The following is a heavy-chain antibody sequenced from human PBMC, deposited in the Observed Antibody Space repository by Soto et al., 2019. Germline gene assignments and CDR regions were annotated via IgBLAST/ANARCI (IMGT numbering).Heavy chain of an antibody. V-gene: IGHV3-23*01. CDR3: AAYDSSDMDFDY. CDR2: ISGSGGST. J-gene: IGHJ4*02. D-gene: IGHD3-22*01. Sequence: GGSLRLSCAASGFTFSSYAMSWVRQAPGKGLEWVSAISGSGGSTYYADSVKGRFTISRDNSKNTLYLQMNSLRAEDTAVYYCAAYDSSDMDFDYWGQGTLVTVSS. CDR1: GFTFSSYA.